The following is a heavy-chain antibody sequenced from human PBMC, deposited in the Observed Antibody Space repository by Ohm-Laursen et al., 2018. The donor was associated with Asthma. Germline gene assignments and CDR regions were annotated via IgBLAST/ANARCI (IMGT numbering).Heavy chain of an antibody. J-gene: IGHJ4*02. Sequence: TLSLTCTVSGGSISSGGYYWSWIRQHPGKGLEWIGYIYYSGSTYYNQSLKSRVTISVDTSKNQFSLKLSSVTAADTAVYYCARDNYGDFDYWGQGTLVAVSS. V-gene: IGHV4-31*03. D-gene: IGHD4-17*01. CDR3: ARDNYGDFDY. CDR1: GGSISSGGYY. CDR2: IYYSGST.